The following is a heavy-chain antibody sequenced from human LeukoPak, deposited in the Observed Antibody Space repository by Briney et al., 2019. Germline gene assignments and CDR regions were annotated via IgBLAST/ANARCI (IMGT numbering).Heavy chain of an antibody. CDR1: GFTFSSYA. J-gene: IGHJ4*02. D-gene: IGHD3-10*01. CDR3: VKEHITGWPNFDH. CDR2: ISGSGGNT. Sequence: GGSLRLSCAASGFTFSSYAMSWVRQAPGKGLEWVSGISGSGGNTDYTDSVKGRFTISRDNSRNSLYLQMSSLKFEDTAVYYCVKEHITGWPNFDHWGQGTLVTVSS. V-gene: IGHV3-23*01.